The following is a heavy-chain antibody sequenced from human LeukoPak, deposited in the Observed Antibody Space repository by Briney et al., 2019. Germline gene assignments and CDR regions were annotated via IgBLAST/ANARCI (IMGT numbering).Heavy chain of an antibody. CDR2: MNPNSGNT. CDR1: GYTFTSYD. Sequence: ASVKVSCKASGYTFTSYDINWVRQATGQGLEWMGWMNPNSGNTGYAQKFQGRVTMTRNTSISTVYMELSSLRSEDTAVYYCARTTYYDILTGYRRGVHYYYYGMDVWGQGTTVTVSS. CDR3: ARTTYYDILTGYRRGVHYYYYGMDV. D-gene: IGHD3-9*01. J-gene: IGHJ6*02. V-gene: IGHV1-8*01.